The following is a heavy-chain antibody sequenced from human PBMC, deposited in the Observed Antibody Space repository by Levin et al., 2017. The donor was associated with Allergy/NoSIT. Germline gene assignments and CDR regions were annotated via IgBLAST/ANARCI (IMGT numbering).Heavy chain of an antibody. D-gene: IGHD4-17*01. CDR2: INHSGST. Sequence: SQTLSLTCAVYGGSFRGYYWSWIRQPPGKGLEWIGEINHSGSTNYNPSLKSRVTMSVDTSKNQFSLKLSSVTAADTAVYYCARGDYGDHYFDYWGQGTLVTVSS. CDR1: GGSFRGYY. J-gene: IGHJ4*02. CDR3: ARGDYGDHYFDY. V-gene: IGHV4-34*01.